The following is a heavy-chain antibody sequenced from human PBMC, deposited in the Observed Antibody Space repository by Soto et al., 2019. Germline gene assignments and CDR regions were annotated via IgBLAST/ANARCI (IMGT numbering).Heavy chain of an antibody. Sequence: SETLSLTCAVSGGSISSGGYSWSWIRQPPGKGLEWIGYIYHSGSTYYNPSLKSRVTISVDRSKNQFSLKLSSVTAADTAVYYCARVSDSSGYSFDYWGQGTLVTVSS. CDR3: ARVSDSSGYSFDY. CDR1: GGSISSGGYS. J-gene: IGHJ4*02. V-gene: IGHV4-30-2*01. D-gene: IGHD3-22*01. CDR2: IYHSGST.